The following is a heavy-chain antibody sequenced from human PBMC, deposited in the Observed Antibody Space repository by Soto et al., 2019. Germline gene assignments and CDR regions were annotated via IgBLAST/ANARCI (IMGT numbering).Heavy chain of an antibody. J-gene: IGHJ6*02. Sequence: GGSLRLSCAASGFTFSNAWMNWVRQAPGKGLEWVGRIKSKTDGGTTDYAAPVKGRFTISRDDSKNTLYLQMNSLKTEDTAVYYCTTEVLFSQAYGSGSYIGYYYYGMDVWGQGTTVTVSS. CDR3: TTEVLFSQAYGSGSYIGYYYYGMDV. D-gene: IGHD3-10*01. CDR2: IKSKTDGGTT. V-gene: IGHV3-15*07. CDR1: GFTFSNAW.